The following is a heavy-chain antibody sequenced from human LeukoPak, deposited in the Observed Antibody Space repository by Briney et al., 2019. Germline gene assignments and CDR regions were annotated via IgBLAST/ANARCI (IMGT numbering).Heavy chain of an antibody. J-gene: IGHJ5*02. CDR2: IIPIFGTA. D-gene: IGHD2-2*02. CDR3: ARVAGIVVVPAAIRTGWFDP. V-gene: IGHV1-69*05. CDR1: GGTFSSYA. Sequence: SVKVSCKASGGTFSSYAISWVRQAPGQGLEWMGGIIPIFGTANYAQKFQGRVTITTDESTSTAYMELSSLRSEDTAVYYCARVAGIVVVPAAIRTGWFDPWGQGTLVTVSS.